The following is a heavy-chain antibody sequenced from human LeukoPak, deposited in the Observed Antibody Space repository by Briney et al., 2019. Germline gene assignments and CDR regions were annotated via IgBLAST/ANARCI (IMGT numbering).Heavy chain of an antibody. J-gene: IGHJ4*02. D-gene: IGHD4-17*01. CDR2: MSPNSENT. CDR1: GYNFTNYE. Sequence: GASVKVSCKASGYNFTNYEINWVRQANGQGLERMGWMSPNSENTGYAPKFQGRVTMTRSTSTSTVYMELSRLTSEDTGLYYCARGDDYGSSYDYWGQGTLVTVSS. V-gene: IGHV1-8*01. CDR3: ARGDDYGSSYDY.